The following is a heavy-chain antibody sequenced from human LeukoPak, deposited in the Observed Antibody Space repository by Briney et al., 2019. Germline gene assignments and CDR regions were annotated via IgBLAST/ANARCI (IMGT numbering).Heavy chain of an antibody. CDR1: GITLSNYG. D-gene: IGHD3-22*01. J-gene: IGHJ4*02. CDR3: AKRGVVIRVILVGFHKEANYFDS. V-gene: IGHV3-23*01. Sequence: GGSLRLSCAVSGITLSNYGMSWVCQAPGKGLEWVAGISDNGGTTKYADSVKGRFTLSRDNPKNTLYLQMNSLRAEDTAVYFCAKRGVVIRVILVGFHKEANYFDSWGQGALVTVSS. CDR2: ISDNGGTT.